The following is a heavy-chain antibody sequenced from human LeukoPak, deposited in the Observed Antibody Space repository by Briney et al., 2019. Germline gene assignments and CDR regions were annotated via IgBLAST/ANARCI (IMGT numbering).Heavy chain of an antibody. J-gene: IGHJ4*02. CDR3: ARLRLDLPPDIVVVPAAMDDY. Sequence: SVKVSCKASGGTFSSYAISWVRQAPGQGLEWMGGIIPIFGTANYAQKFQGRVTITADESTSTAYMELSSLKSEDTAVYYCARLRLDLPPDIVVVPAAMDDYWGQGTLVTVSS. D-gene: IGHD2-2*01. CDR1: GGTFSSYA. CDR2: IIPIFGTA. V-gene: IGHV1-69*13.